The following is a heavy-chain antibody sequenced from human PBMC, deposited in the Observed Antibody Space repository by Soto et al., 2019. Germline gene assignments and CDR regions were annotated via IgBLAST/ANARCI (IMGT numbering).Heavy chain of an antibody. CDR3: AKVGTYHYMYYFDY. J-gene: IGHJ4*02. CDR1: GFTFSSFA. Sequence: GGSLRLSCAASGFTFSSFAMTWVRQAPGKGLEWVAGIRSGGGATFYADSVEGRFTISRDNSKNTVSLQMNSLRGEDTAIYYCAKVGTYHYMYYFDYWGQGTLVTVSS. D-gene: IGHD3-16*02. CDR2: IRSGGGAT. V-gene: IGHV3-23*01.